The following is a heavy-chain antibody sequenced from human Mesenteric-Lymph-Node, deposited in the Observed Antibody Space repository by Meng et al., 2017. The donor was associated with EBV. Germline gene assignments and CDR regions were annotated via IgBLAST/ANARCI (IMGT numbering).Heavy chain of an antibody. CDR3: ARATEYGDYDY. Sequence: QGQVVESGGGLVNPGGSLRLSCAASGFTFSDYDMSWIRQAPGKGLEWVSYISNSGTTIYNADSVKGRFSISRDNPKNSLYLQMNSLRADDTAVYYCARATEYGDYDYWGQGTLVTVSS. CDR1: GFTFSDYD. V-gene: IGHV3-11*01. CDR2: ISNSGTTI. D-gene: IGHD4-17*01. J-gene: IGHJ4*02.